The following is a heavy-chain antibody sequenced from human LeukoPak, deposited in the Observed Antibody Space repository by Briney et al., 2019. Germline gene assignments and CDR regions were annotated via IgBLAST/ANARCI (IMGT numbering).Heavy chain of an antibody. D-gene: IGHD3-22*01. Sequence: GSLRLSCAASGFTFSSYGMHWVRQAPGKGLEWIGSIYYSGSTYYNPSLKSRVTISVDTSKNQFSLKLSSVTAADTAVYYCAREKYYYDSNHFDYWGQGTLVTVSS. CDR3: AREKYYYDSNHFDY. J-gene: IGHJ4*02. CDR2: IYYSGST. V-gene: IGHV4-39*07. CDR1: GFTFSSYG.